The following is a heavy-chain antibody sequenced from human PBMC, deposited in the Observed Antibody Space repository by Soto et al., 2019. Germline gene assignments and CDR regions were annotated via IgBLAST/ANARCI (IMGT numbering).Heavy chain of an antibody. CDR1: GYTFTSYG. V-gene: IGHV1-18*01. CDR3: ARDGDYDFWSGYHPGVYYYGMDV. CDR2: ISAYNGNT. Sequence: ASVKVSCKASGYTFTSYGISWVRQAPGQGLEWMGWISAYNGNTNYAQKLQGRVTMTTDTSTSTAYMELRSLRSDDTAVYYCARDGDYDFWSGYHPGVYYYGMDVWGQGTTVTVSS. J-gene: IGHJ6*02. D-gene: IGHD3-3*01.